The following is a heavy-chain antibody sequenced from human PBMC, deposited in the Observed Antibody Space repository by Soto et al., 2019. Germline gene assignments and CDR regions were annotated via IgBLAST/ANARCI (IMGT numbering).Heavy chain of an antibody. CDR3: ARDYTNRAGRGFDS. J-gene: IGHJ5*01. CDR2: IYISGAA. CDR1: GGSINNYY. V-gene: IGHV4-4*07. D-gene: IGHD4-4*01. Sequence: LSLTCTVSGGSINNYYWSWVRQPAGKGLEWIGRIYISGAANYNPSLKSRVTMSVDTSKNQFSLKLRSVTAADTAVYYCARDYTNRAGRGFDSWGQGTLVTVSS.